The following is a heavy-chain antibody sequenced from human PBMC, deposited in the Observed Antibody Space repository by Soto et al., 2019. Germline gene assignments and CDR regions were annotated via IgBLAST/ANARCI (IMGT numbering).Heavy chain of an antibody. D-gene: IGHD2-8*02. CDR1: GFMLSAYG. CDR3: ARYRGGTDNVLTFHH. J-gene: IGHJ4*02. V-gene: IGHV3-33*01. Sequence: QVQLVESGGGVVQPGTSLRLSCVASGFMLSAYGMHWVRQAPGKGLEWVAGIWYDGSEKYYADSVKGRFTISRDTSKNTLHLESNSQRGEDTAVCYCARYRGGTDNVLTFHHRGPGALVTGSS. CDR2: IWYDGSEK.